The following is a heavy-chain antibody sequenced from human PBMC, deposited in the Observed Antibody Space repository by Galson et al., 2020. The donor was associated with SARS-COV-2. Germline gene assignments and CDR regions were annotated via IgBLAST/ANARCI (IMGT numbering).Heavy chain of an antibody. CDR1: GFTIDDYA. CDR3: AKDRYDSSGYYFDY. Sequence: GGSLRLSCAGSGFTIDDYAMHWVRQAPGKGLEWVSGISWNSGSIGYADSVKGRFTISRDNAKNSLYLQMNSLRAEDTALYYCAKDRYDSSGYYFDYWGQGTLVTVSS. CDR2: ISWNSGSI. J-gene: IGHJ4*02. V-gene: IGHV3-9*01. D-gene: IGHD3-22*01.